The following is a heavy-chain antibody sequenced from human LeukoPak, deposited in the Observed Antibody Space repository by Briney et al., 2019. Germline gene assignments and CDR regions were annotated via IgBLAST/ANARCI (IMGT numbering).Heavy chain of an antibody. D-gene: IGHD2-15*01. CDR1: GFPFISYA. Sequence: GALSFSCAASGFPFISYAMSWVRQAPGKGLEWVSAISGSGGSTYYADSVKGGFTISRDNSKNTLYLQMNSLRDEDTAVYYCAKGLRSGQTAWGQGTLVTVSS. CDR2: ISGSGGST. J-gene: IGHJ5*02. V-gene: IGHV3-23*01. CDR3: AKGLRSGQTA.